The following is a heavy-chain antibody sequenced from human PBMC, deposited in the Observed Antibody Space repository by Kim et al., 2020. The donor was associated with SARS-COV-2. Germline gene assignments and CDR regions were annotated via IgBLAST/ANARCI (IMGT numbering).Heavy chain of an antibody. CDR1: GYTLTELS. D-gene: IGHD2-15*01. V-gene: IGHV1-24*01. CDR3: ATAASRGVSVFRDIVVVVAADNWFDP. J-gene: IGHJ5*02. Sequence: ASVKVSCKVSGYTLTELSMHWVRQAPGKGLEWMGGFDPEDGETIYAQKFQGRVTMTEDTSTDTACMELSSLRSEDTAVYYCATAASRGVSVFRDIVVVVAADNWFDPWGQGTLVTVSS. CDR2: FDPEDGET.